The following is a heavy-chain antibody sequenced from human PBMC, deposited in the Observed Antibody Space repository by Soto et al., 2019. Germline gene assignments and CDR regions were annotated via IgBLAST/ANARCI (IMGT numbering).Heavy chain of an antibody. D-gene: IGHD3-22*01. V-gene: IGHV1-69*12. Sequence: QVQLVQSGAEVKKPGSSVKVSCKASGGTFSSYAISWVRQAPGQGLEWMGGIIPIFGTANYAQKFQGRVTITAEEYTSRVYMELSSVRSEDTVVYYCARDLGTYDPNQFDPWGQGTLVTVSS. J-gene: IGHJ5*02. CDR1: GGTFSSYA. CDR2: IIPIFGTA. CDR3: ARDLGTYDPNQFDP.